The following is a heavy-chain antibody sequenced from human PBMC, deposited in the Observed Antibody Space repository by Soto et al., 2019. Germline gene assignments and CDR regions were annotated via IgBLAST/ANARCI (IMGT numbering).Heavy chain of an antibody. Sequence: QITLKESGPTLVKPTQPLTLTCTFSGFSLSTSGVGVGWIRQPPGKALEWLALIYWDDDKRYSPSLKSRLTITKDTSKNQVVLTMTNMDPVDTATYYCAHAKYYDFWSGYLDYYYGMDVWGQGTTVTVSS. V-gene: IGHV2-5*02. CDR1: GFSLSTSGVG. CDR3: AHAKYYDFWSGYLDYYYGMDV. D-gene: IGHD3-3*01. CDR2: IYWDDDK. J-gene: IGHJ6*02.